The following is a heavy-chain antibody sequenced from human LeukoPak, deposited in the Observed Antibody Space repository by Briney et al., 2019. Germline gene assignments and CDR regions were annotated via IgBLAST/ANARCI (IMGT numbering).Heavy chain of an antibody. CDR2: LSYGGTNK. D-gene: IGHD3-3*01. Sequence: QPGRSLRLSCAASGFTFCDYAMHWVRQAPGKGLEWVAVLSYGGTNKYYADSVKGRFTISRDNSKNTMFLQMNSLRAEDTAVYHCARDRSGYANDAFDFWGQGTMVTVSS. CDR1: GFTFCDYA. CDR3: ARDRSGYANDAFDF. V-gene: IGHV3-30-3*01. J-gene: IGHJ3*01.